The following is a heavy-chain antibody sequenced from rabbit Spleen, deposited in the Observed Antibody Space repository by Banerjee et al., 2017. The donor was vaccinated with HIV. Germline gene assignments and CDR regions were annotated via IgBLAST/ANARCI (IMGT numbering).Heavy chain of an antibody. D-gene: IGHD8-1*01. CDR1: GVSFSGDSY. J-gene: IGHJ6*01. V-gene: IGHV1S40*01. CDR3: ARDTGSSFSTYGMDL. Sequence: QSLEESGGDLVKPGASLTLTCIASGVSFSGDSYMCWVRQAPGRGLEWIACIDTGSSGTTYYASWAKGRFTISKTSSTTVTLQMTSLTAADTATYFCARDTGSSFSTYGMDLWGPGTLVTVS. CDR2: IDTGSSGTT.